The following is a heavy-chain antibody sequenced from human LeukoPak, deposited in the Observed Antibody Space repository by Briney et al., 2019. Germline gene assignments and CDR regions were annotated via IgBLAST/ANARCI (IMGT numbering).Heavy chain of an antibody. CDR2: IHYSGST. CDR1: GGSMSTYF. D-gene: IGHD3-10*01. CDR3: ARRYGSGSPTKH. V-gene: IGHV4-59*12. J-gene: IGHJ1*01. Sequence: SETLSLTCTVSGGSMSTYFWSWIRQPPGKGLEWIGYIHYSGSTNYNPSLGSRVTISVDTSKNQFSLKLSSVTAADTAVYYCARRYGSGSPTKHWGQGTLVTVSS.